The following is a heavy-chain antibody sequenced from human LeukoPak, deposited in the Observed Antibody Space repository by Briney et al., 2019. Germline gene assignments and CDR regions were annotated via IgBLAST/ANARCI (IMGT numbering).Heavy chain of an antibody. V-gene: IGHV3-33*01. CDR1: AFTFSSYG. CDR3: ARDFCSGGSCYYFDY. CDR2: IWYDGSYK. D-gene: IGHD2-15*01. Sequence: PGGSLRLYCAASAFTFSSYGMHWVRQAPGKGLEWVAVIWYDGSYKYYADSVKGRFTISRDNSKNTLYLQMNSLRAEDTAVYTCARDFCSGGSCYYFDYWGQGTLVTVSS. J-gene: IGHJ4*02.